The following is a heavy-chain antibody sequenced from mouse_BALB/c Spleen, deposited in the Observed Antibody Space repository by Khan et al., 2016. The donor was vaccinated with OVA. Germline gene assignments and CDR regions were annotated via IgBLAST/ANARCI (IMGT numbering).Heavy chain of an antibody. CDR3: VRDYWDVFAY. V-gene: IGHV14-3*02. CDR2: IDPVNGNT. D-gene: IGHD4-1*01. Sequence: VQLQQSGAELVKPGASVKLSCTASGFNIKDTYIHWVKQRPEQGLEWIGRIDPVNGNTKYDPKFQGKATITADTSSNTAYLQLSSLTSEDTAVYYCVRDYWDVFAYWGQGTLVTVSA. J-gene: IGHJ3*01. CDR1: GFNIKDTY.